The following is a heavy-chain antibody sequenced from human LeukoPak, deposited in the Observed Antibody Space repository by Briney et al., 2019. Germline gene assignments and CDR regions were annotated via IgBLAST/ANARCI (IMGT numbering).Heavy chain of an antibody. V-gene: IGHV3-53*01. CDR1: GFTVSSNY. Sequence: PGGSLRLSCAASGFTVSSNYMSWVRQAPGKGLEWVSVIYSGGSTYYADSVKGRFTISRDNAKNTLYLQMNSPRAEDTAVYYCARESYYYGSGSRFDYWGQGTLVTVSS. CDR3: ARESYYYGSGSRFDY. J-gene: IGHJ4*02. CDR2: IYSGGST. D-gene: IGHD3-10*01.